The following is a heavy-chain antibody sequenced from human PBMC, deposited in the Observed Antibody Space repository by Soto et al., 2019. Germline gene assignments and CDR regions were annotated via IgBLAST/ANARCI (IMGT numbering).Heavy chain of an antibody. J-gene: IGHJ4*02. CDR1: GFTVSSYH. D-gene: IGHD1-1*01. CDR3: ATDLGTTMARH. V-gene: IGHV3-7*04. Sequence: PGGSLRLSCAASGFTVSSYHMSWVRQAPGKGLEWVANIKQDGSDTYYVDSVKGRFTISRDNAKNSLYLQMNSLRAEDTAVYYCATDLGTTMARHWGQGTLVTVSS. CDR2: IKQDGSDT.